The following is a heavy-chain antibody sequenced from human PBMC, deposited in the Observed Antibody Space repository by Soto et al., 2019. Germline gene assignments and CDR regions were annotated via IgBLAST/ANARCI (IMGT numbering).Heavy chain of an antibody. V-gene: IGHV4-34*01. CDR1: GGSFSDYS. Sequence: SETLSLTCAVYGGSFSDYSWTWIRQPPGKALEWIGQINHSGSANYNPSLRSRVIISIGTPKNQFSLELTSVTAADTAVYYCARHFSVDYFDYWGQGALVTVSS. J-gene: IGHJ4*02. CDR3: ARHFSVDYFDY. CDR2: INHSGSA.